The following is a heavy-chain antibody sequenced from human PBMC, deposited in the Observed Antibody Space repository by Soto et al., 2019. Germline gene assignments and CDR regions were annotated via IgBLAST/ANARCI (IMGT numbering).Heavy chain of an antibody. CDR3: ARGRSVSSSWYNP. D-gene: IGHD6-13*01. CDR2: INHSGST. V-gene: IGHV4-34*01. J-gene: IGHJ5*02. Sequence: SETLSLTCAVYGGSFSGYYWSWIRQPPGKGLEWIGEINHSGSTNYNPSLKSRVTISVDTSKNQFSLKLSSVTAADTAVYYCARGRSVSSSWYNPWGQGTLVTVSS. CDR1: GGSFSGYY.